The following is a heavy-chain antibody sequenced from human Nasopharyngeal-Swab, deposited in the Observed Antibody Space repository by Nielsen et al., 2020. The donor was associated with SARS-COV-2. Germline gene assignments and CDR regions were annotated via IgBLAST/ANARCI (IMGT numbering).Heavy chain of an antibody. CDR1: GFTFSSYG. Sequence: GESLKISCAAPGFTFSSYGMHWVRQAPGKGLEWVAVISYDGSNKYYADSVKGRFTISRDNSKNTLYLQMNSLRAEDTAVYYCAKAGIAAAGHAFDIWGQGTMVTVSS. CDR3: AKAGIAAAGHAFDI. CDR2: ISYDGSNK. J-gene: IGHJ3*02. V-gene: IGHV3-30*18. D-gene: IGHD6-13*01.